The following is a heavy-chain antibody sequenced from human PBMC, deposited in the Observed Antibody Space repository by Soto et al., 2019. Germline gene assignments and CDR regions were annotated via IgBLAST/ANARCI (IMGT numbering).Heavy chain of an antibody. Sequence: SETLSLTCTVSGGSVTSNYYYWSWIRQSPGKGLEWIGYMHYSGSTNYNPSLKSRVTISVDTSKNQFSLKLSSVTAADTAVYYCARGGRIVVVTAPYYFDYWGQGTLVTVSS. J-gene: IGHJ4*02. D-gene: IGHD2-21*02. V-gene: IGHV4-61*01. CDR2: MHYSGST. CDR3: ARGGRIVVVTAPYYFDY. CDR1: GGSVTSNYYY.